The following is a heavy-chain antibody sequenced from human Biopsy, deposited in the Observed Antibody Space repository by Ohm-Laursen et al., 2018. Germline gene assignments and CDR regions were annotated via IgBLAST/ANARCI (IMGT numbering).Heavy chain of an antibody. J-gene: IGHJ4*02. Sequence: SDTLSLTWTVSRGSISSYYWSWIRQPPGKGLEWIGYMSNSGSTNYNPSLKTQVTISLDTPKNQFSLRLSSVTAADTAVYYCALGGGSYVNFDYWGQGTLVTVSS. D-gene: IGHD1-26*01. CDR1: RGSISSYY. CDR2: MSNSGST. CDR3: ALGGGSYVNFDY. V-gene: IGHV4-59*07.